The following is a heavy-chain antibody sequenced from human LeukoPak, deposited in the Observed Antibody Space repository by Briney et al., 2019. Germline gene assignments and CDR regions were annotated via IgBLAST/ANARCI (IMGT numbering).Heavy chain of an antibody. CDR2: ISSSGGTI. CDR3: ARAGIAAACVY. V-gene: IGHV3-48*03. Sequence: GGSLRLSCAASGFTFSRYEMNWVRQAPGKGLEWVSYISSSGGTIYYADSVKGRFTISRDNAKNSLYLQMNSLRAEDTAVYYCARAGIAAACVYWGQGTLVTVSS. CDR1: GFTFSRYE. J-gene: IGHJ4*02. D-gene: IGHD6-13*01.